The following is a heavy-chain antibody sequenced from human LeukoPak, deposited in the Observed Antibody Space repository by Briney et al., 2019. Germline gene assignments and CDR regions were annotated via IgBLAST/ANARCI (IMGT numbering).Heavy chain of an antibody. CDR1: GFTFSNSA. CDR2: LSGSGITT. J-gene: IGHJ4*02. Sequence: PGGSLRLSCAASGFTFSNSAMSWVRQAPGKGLEWVSTLSGSGITTYYADSVKGRFTISRDNSKNTLYLQMNSLRAEDTAVYFCTRDDSFQDIVVVPPPDLGFWGLGTLVTVSS. D-gene: IGHD2-2*01. V-gene: IGHV3-23*01. CDR3: TRDDSFQDIVVVPPPDLGF.